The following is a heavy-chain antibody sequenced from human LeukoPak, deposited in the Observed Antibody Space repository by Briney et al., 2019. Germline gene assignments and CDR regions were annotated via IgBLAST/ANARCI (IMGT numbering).Heavy chain of an antibody. V-gene: IGHV3-33*01. J-gene: IGHJ6*03. Sequence: GGSLRLSCAASGFTFSGYGMHWVRQAPGKGLEWGEVIWYDGSNKYYADSVKGRFTISRDNSKNTLYLQMNSLRAEDTAVYYCARRGYSYGNAFYYYYYMDVWGKGTTVTVSS. CDR3: ARRGYSYGNAFYYYYYMDV. CDR2: IWYDGSNK. CDR1: GFTFSGYG. D-gene: IGHD5-18*01.